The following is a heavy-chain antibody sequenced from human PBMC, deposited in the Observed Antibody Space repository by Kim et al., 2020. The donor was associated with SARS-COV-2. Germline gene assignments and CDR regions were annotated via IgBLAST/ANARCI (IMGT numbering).Heavy chain of an antibody. CDR3: AKDFRSSSFRASDAFDI. D-gene: IGHD6-13*01. Sequence: VKGRFTISRDNSKNTLYLQMNSLRAEDTAVYYCAKDFRSSSFRASDAFDIWGQGTMVTVSS. J-gene: IGHJ3*02. V-gene: IGHV3-30*02.